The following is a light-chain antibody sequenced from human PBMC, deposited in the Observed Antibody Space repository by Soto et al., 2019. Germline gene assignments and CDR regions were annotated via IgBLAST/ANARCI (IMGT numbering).Light chain of an antibody. CDR3: HQYGSLPWT. J-gene: IGKJ1*01. CDR1: QSVKSNY. V-gene: IGKV3-20*01. Sequence: EIVSTQSPATLSLSPGERATLSCRASQSVKSNYLAWYQQKPGQTPRLLIYVASSRATGFPDRFSGSGSGTDFTLTIDRLEPEDFAVYYCHQYGSLPWTFGQGTKVEIK. CDR2: VAS.